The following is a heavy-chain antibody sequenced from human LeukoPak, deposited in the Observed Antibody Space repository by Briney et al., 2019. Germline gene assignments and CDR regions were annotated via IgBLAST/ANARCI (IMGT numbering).Heavy chain of an antibody. Sequence: SLKLSCAAAGFTFSSDAMGWVRQTPRKGLEGVSAISGSGGSTYYADSVKGRFTISRDNSKNTLYLQMNSLRAEDTAVYYCAKDRRIIAVAVFRYWGQGTLVTVSS. CDR1: GFTFSSDA. CDR2: ISGSGGST. D-gene: IGHD6-19*01. J-gene: IGHJ4*02. V-gene: IGHV3-23*01. CDR3: AKDRRIIAVAVFRY.